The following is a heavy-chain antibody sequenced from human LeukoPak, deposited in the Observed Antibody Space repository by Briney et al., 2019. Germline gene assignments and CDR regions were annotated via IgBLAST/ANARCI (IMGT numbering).Heavy chain of an antibody. CDR3: ASSPPYSGSYKFDY. CDR1: GLPDRSNY. J-gene: IGHJ4*02. D-gene: IGHD1-26*01. CDR2: MYCSGST. Sequence: GGSVRLSSVASGLPDRSNYLSWVRQAPGKGLEWVSDMYCSGSTYYADYVNGRFTISRDNSKNTLYLQLNSLSAEETAVYYCASSPPYSGSYKFDYWGQGTLVTVSS. V-gene: IGHV3-66*02.